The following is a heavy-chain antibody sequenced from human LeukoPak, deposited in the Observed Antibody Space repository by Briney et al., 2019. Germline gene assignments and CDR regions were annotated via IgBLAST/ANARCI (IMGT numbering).Heavy chain of an antibody. V-gene: IGHV3-21*01. D-gene: IGHD3-3*01. CDR1: GFTFSSYS. J-gene: IGHJ3*02. CDR3: ARGPSARFFGVAKGAFDI. CDR2: ISSSSSYI. Sequence: GGSLRLSCAASGFTFSSYSMNWVRQAPGKGLEWVSSISSSSSYIYYADSVKGRFTISRDNSKNTLDLQMNSLRAEDTAVYYCARGPSARFFGVAKGAFDIWGQGTMVTVSS.